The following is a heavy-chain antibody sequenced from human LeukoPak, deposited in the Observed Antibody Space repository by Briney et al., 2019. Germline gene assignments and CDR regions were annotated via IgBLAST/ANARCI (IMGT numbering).Heavy chain of an antibody. CDR3: AKDARTGVWNIGDSWFDP. V-gene: IGHV3-23*01. Sequence: GGSLRLSCAASEFTFSNYAMSWVRQAPGQGLEWVSGLSDSGASTFYAESVRGRFTISRDNSKNMLYLHINSLRAEDTAVYYCAKDARTGVWNIGDSWFDPWGQGTLVTVSS. J-gene: IGHJ5*02. D-gene: IGHD2/OR15-2a*01. CDR1: EFTFSNYA. CDR2: LSDSGAST.